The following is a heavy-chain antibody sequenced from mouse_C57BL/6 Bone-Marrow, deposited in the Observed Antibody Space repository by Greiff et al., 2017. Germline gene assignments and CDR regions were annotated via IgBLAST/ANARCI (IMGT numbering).Heavy chain of an antibody. Sequence: QVQLQQSGPELVKPGASVKISCKASGYAFSSSWMNWVKQRPGKGLEWIGRIYPGDGDTNYNGKFKGKATLTADKSSSTAYMQLSSLTSEDSAVYFCARSRGGVFDYWGQGTTLTVSS. V-gene: IGHV1-82*01. CDR2: IYPGDGDT. J-gene: IGHJ2*01. CDR3: ARSRGGVFDY. CDR1: GYAFSSSW.